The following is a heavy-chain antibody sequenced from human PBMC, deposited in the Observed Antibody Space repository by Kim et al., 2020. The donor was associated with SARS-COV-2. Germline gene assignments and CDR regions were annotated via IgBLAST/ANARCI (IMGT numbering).Heavy chain of an antibody. V-gene: IGHV4-31*03. D-gene: IGHD5-12*01. CDR3: ARGPDMATIDY. CDR2: IYYSGST. Sequence: SETLSLTCTVSGGSISSGGYYWSWIRQHPGKGLEWIGYIYYSGSTYYNPSLKSRVTISVDTSKNQFSLKLSSVTAADTAVYYCARGPDMATIDYWGQGTLVTVSS. J-gene: IGHJ4*02. CDR1: GGSISSGGYY.